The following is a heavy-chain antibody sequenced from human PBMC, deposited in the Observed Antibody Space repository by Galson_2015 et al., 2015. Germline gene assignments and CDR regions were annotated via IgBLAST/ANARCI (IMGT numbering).Heavy chain of an antibody. Sequence: SLRLSCAASGFTFSSYSMNWVRQAPGKGLEWVSYISSSSSTIYYADSVKGRFTISRDNAKNSLYLQMNSLRDEDTAVYYCARDVRDILTGPLTDYWGQGTLVTVSS. CDR2: ISSSSSTI. J-gene: IGHJ4*02. CDR3: ARDVRDILTGPLTDY. CDR1: GFTFSSYS. D-gene: IGHD3-9*01. V-gene: IGHV3-48*02.